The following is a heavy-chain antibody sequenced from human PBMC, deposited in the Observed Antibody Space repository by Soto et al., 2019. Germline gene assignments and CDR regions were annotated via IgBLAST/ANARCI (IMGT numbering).Heavy chain of an antibody. CDR1: GYPFTGYY. CDR2: INPNSGGT. V-gene: IGHV1-2*02. J-gene: IGHJ4*02. D-gene: IGHD3-22*01. CDR3: TRGYDSSGSYSASIDY. Sequence: GASVKDSVNASGYPFTGYYMHWVRQAPGQGLEWMGWINPNSGGTNYAQKFQGRVTMTRDTSISTAYMELSRLRSDDTAVYYCTRGYDSSGSYSASIDYWGQGTMVTVSS.